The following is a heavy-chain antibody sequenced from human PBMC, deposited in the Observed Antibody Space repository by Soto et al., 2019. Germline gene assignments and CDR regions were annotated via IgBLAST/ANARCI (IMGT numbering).Heavy chain of an antibody. CDR3: AITLGGNYFGMDV. D-gene: IGHD3-16*01. J-gene: IGHJ6*01. CDR1: GVSFRSSNAF. CDR2: FYYSGST. Sequence: PSETLSLTRSVSGVSFRSSNAFWGWIRQPPGKGLEWIGSFYYSGSTDYNPSLKSRVTISVDTSKNQSSLNLSSVTAADTGVYYCAITLGGNYFGMDVWGHGTSVTVSS. V-gene: IGHV4-39*01.